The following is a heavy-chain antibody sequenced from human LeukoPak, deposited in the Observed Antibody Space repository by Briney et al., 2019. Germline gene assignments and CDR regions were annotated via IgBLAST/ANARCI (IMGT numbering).Heavy chain of an antibody. Sequence: SETLSLTCTVSGGSISSSSYYWGWIRQPPGKGLEWIGYIYYSGSTYYNPSLKSRVTISVDTSKNQFSLKLSSVTAADTAVYYCAAARHYYYYMDVWGKGTTVTVSS. D-gene: IGHD6-6*01. V-gene: IGHV4-39*07. CDR1: GGSISSSSYY. CDR2: IYYSGST. J-gene: IGHJ6*03. CDR3: AAARHYYYYMDV.